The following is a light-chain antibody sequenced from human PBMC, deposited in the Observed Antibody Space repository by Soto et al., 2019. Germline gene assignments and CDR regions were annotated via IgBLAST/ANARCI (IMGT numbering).Light chain of an antibody. CDR2: AAS. Sequence: DIQMTQSPSSLSASVGDRVTITYRASQSISSYLNWYQQKPGKAPKLLIYAASSLQSGVPSRFSGSGSGTDFTLTISSLHPEDFATYYCQQSYSTPPTFGQGTKVDIK. CDR1: QSISSY. V-gene: IGKV1-39*01. J-gene: IGKJ1*01. CDR3: QQSYSTPPT.